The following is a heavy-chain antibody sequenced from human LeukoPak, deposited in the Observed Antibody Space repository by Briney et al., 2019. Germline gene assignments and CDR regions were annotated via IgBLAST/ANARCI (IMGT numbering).Heavy chain of an antibody. CDR2: IGSSGSGTTI. Sequence: SLRLSCAASGFTFSDYYMSGIRQAPGRGLEWVSHIGSSGSGTTIYYADSVKGRFTISRDNAKNSLLLQLNSLRAEDTAVYYCAKTRQSGSGYFQHWGQGTLVTVSS. D-gene: IGHD3-10*01. CDR3: AKTRQSGSGYFQH. CDR1: GFTFSDYY. V-gene: IGHV3-11*01. J-gene: IGHJ1*01.